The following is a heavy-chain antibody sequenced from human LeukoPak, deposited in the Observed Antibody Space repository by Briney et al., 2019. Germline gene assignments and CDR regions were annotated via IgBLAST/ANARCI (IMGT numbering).Heavy chain of an antibody. CDR3: ARVGGRVATIREIFFDY. Sequence: PSETLSLTCTVSGGSISSSSYYWGWIRQPPGKGLEWIGSIYYSGSTYYNPSLKSRVTISVDTSKNQFSLKLSSVTAADTAVYYCARVGGRVATIREIFFDYWGQGTLVTVSS. J-gene: IGHJ4*02. V-gene: IGHV4-39*07. CDR2: IYYSGST. D-gene: IGHD5-24*01. CDR1: GGSISSSSYY.